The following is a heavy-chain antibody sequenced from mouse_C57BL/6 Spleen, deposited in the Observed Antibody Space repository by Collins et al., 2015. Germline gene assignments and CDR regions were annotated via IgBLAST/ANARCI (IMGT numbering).Heavy chain of an antibody. CDR3: ALYGTNAWFAY. J-gene: IGHJ3*01. CDR1: GFNIKNTY. V-gene: IGHV14-3*01. D-gene: IGHD1-1*01. Sequence: EVQLQQSVAELVRPGASVKLSCRASGFNIKNTYIHWVKQRPEQGLVWIGRIDPANGYTKYDPKFQGKAAITADTSSNTAYLQLSSLTSEDTALYYCALYGTNAWFAYWGQGTLVTVSA. CDR2: IDPANGYT.